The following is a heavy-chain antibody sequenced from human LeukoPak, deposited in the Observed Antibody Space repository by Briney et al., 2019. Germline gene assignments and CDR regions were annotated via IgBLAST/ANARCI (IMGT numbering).Heavy chain of an antibody. CDR3: ARDLRGAFDI. V-gene: IGHV3-23*01. J-gene: IGHJ3*02. CDR2: VRGSGET. CDR1: GFTFSSYA. Sequence: GGSLRLSCAASGFTFSSYAMSWVRQAPGKGLEWVANVRGSGETYYTESVKGRFTISRDNSKNTVYLQMNSLRAEDTALFYCARDLRGAFDIWGQGTMVTVSS. D-gene: IGHD3-10*01.